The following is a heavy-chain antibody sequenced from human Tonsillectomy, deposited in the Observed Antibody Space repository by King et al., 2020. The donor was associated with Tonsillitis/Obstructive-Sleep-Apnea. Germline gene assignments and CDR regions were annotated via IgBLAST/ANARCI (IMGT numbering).Heavy chain of an antibody. V-gene: IGHV2-5*02. CDR2: IYWDCDN. J-gene: IGHJ5*02. CDR3: AHRASLLTARFDP. Sequence: TLKESGPTLVKPTQTLTLTCTCSGCSLSTSGGSVSWIRQPPGKALEWLSLIYWDCDNRYSPSLRSRRTLTNDTSRNQLVLTMTNMDPVDTATYYCAHRASLLTARFDPWGQGTLVTVSS. CDR1: GCSLSTSGGS. D-gene: IGHD4/OR15-4a*01.